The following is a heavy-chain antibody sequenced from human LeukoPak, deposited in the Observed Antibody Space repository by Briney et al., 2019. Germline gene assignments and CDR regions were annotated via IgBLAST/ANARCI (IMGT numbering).Heavy chain of an antibody. V-gene: IGHV3-21*01. CDR1: AFTFGSYS. J-gene: IGHJ5*02. CDR3: ASGADFWSGPNWFDP. Sequence: PGGSLRLSXAASAFTFGSYSMNWVRQPPGKGLEWVSSISSSSSYIYYADSVKGRFTISRDNAKNSLYLQMNSLRAEDTAVYYCASGADFWSGPNWFDPWGQGTLVTVSS. CDR2: ISSSSSYI. D-gene: IGHD3-3*01.